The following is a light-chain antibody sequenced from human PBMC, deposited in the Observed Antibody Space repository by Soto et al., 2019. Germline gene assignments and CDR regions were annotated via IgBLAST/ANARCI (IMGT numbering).Light chain of an antibody. CDR1: QSISIY. Sequence: EIVLTQSPATLSLSPGERVTLSCRASQSISIYLAWYQHKPGQAPRLLIYDASTRATGIPARFSGSGSGTDFTLTINSLEPEEFAVYFCQQRNNGPSFGQGTRLESK. J-gene: IGKJ5*01. CDR3: QQRNNGPS. CDR2: DAS. V-gene: IGKV3-11*01.